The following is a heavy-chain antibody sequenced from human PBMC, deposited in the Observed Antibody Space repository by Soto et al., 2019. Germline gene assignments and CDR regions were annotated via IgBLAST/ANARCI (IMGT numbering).Heavy chain of an antibody. CDR3: ATRYCIHTTCYVY. D-gene: IGHD2-2*01. J-gene: IGHJ4*02. CDR1: GGSISSDNW. CDR2: IHPNGRN. V-gene: IGHV4-4*02. Sequence: QVQLQESGPGLVEPSGTLSLTCAVSGGSISSDNWWTWVRQPPGEGLEWIGEIHPNGRNNYKPSLKSRITISVDKYETQFSLWLTSVTAADTALYYCATRYCIHTTCYVYWGQGTLVTVSS.